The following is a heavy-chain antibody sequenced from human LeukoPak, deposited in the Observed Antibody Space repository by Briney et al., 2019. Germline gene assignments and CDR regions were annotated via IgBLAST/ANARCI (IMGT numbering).Heavy chain of an antibody. CDR2: ISYDGSNK. V-gene: IGHV3-30-3*01. CDR3: ARDSLGYCSSTSCSFPALFQH. CDR1: GFIFSSYA. Sequence: GGSLRLSCAASGFIFSSYAMHWVRQAPGKGLEWVAVISYDGSNKYYADSVKGRFTISRDNSKNTLYLQMNSLRAEDTAVYYCARDSLGYCSSTSCSFPALFQHWGQGTLVTVSS. D-gene: IGHD2-2*03. J-gene: IGHJ1*01.